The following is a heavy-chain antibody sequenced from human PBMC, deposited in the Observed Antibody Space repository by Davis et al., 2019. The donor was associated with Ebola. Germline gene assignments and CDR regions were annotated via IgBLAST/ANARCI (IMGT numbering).Heavy chain of an antibody. J-gene: IGHJ6*02. CDR2: ISSDSDYI. D-gene: IGHD3-16*01. CDR3: ARDRPLDFFFGDYYGMDV. V-gene: IGHV3-21*01. Sequence: GGSLRLSCAASGFTFSTYSMSWVRQAPGQGLEWVSSISSDSDYIYYADSAKGRFTISRDNAKNSLYLQMNSLRAEDTAVYYCARDRPLDFFFGDYYGMDVWGQGTTVTVSS. CDR1: GFTFSTYS.